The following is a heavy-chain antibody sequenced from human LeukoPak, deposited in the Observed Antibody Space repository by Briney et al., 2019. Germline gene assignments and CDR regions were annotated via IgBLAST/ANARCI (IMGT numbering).Heavy chain of an antibody. D-gene: IGHD6-19*01. V-gene: IGHV4-39*07. J-gene: IGHJ5*02. CDR3: ASYLYSSGWYGWFDP. Sequence: LETLSLTRTVSGDSISGSRYYWGWIRQPPGKGLEWIGIIYYSGSTFYNPSLKSRVTRSLDTSKNQFSLKLSSVTAADTAVYYCASYLYSSGWYGWFDPWGQGTLVTVSS. CDR2: IYYSGST. CDR1: GDSISGSRYY.